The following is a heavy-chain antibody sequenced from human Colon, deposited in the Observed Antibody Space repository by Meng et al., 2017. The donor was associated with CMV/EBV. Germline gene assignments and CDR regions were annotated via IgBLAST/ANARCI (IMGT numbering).Heavy chain of an antibody. D-gene: IGHD4-11*01. V-gene: IGHV3-30*02. Sequence: GGSLRLSCAASGFTFSSYGMHWVRQAPGKGLEWVAFIRYDGSNKYYADSVKGRFTISRDNSKNTLYLQMNSLRAEDTAVYYCARETAVTTFFDSWGQGTLVTVSS. CDR3: ARETAVTTFFDS. J-gene: IGHJ4*02. CDR2: IRYDGSNK. CDR1: GFTFSSYG.